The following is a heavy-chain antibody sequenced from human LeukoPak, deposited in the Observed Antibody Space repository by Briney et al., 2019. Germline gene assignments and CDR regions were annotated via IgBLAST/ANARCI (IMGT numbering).Heavy chain of an antibody. D-gene: IGHD6-13*01. V-gene: IGHV3-15*01. CDR1: GFTFPNAW. CDR2: IKSRTDGGTT. J-gene: IGHJ5*02. CDR3: ATPGRIPEAANWFDP. Sequence: GGSLRLSCAASGFTFPNAWMSWLRQAPGKGLEWVGHIKSRTDGGTTDYAAPVKGRFIISRDDSENTLYLQMNSLKTEDTAVYYCATPGRIPEAANWFDPWGQGTLVTVSS.